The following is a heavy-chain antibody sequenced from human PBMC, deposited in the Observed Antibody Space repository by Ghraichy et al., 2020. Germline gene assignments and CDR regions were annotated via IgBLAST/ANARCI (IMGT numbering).Heavy chain of an antibody. D-gene: IGHD2-2*01. CDR3: ARSRLRLVPAAILRYFDL. CDR2: ISPSDDI. V-gene: IGHV4-4*07. CDR1: GVSMDTYY. Sequence: SETLSLTCTVSGVSMDTYYWHWIRQSAGSGLEWIGHISPSDDIYYNPSLKSRLSMSLDTSKSQFYLRLTSVTAADTAVYYCARSRLRLVPAAILRYFDLWGQGSLVTVSS. J-gene: IGHJ5*02.